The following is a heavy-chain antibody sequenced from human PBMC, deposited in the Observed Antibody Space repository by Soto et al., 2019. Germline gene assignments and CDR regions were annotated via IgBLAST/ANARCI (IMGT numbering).Heavy chain of an antibody. CDR3: AQGIVAAGIEYFQY. CDR2: IYWDDDR. Sequence: QITLKESGPTLVKPTQTLTLTCTFSGFSLSTTGVDVGWIRQPPGKALEWLALIYWDDDRRYSPSPSLKNRLTITKGTSNNQVVLTMTNMDPMDTATYYCAQGIVAAGIEYFQYWGQGTLVTVSS. CDR1: GFSLSTTGVD. D-gene: IGHD6-13*01. J-gene: IGHJ1*01. V-gene: IGHV2-5*02.